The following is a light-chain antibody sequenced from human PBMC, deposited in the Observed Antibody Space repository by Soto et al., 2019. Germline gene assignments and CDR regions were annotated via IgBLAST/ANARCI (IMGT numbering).Light chain of an antibody. Sequence: DIRVTQSPPTLSASVGYRVTITCRASQTITTWMAWYQQKPGKAPKLLIYAASTLQSGVPSRFSGSGSGTDFTLTISCLQSEDFATYYCQQYYSYPRTFGQGTTGDIK. CDR1: QTITTW. J-gene: IGKJ1*01. V-gene: IGKV1-5*01. CDR3: QQYYSYPRT. CDR2: AAS.